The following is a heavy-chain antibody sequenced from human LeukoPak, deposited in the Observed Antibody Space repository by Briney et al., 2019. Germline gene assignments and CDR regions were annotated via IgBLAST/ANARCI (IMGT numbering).Heavy chain of an antibody. CDR2: IYTSGST. J-gene: IGHJ6*03. V-gene: IGHV4-61*05. CDR3: ARLHGGYYYMDV. Sequence: PSETLPLTCTVSGGSISSSSYYWGWIRQPPGKGLEWIGRIYTSGSTNYNPSLKSRVTMSVDASKNQFSLKLSSVTAADTAVYYCARLHGGYYYMDVWGEGTTVTISS. D-gene: IGHD5-24*01. CDR1: GGSISSSSYY.